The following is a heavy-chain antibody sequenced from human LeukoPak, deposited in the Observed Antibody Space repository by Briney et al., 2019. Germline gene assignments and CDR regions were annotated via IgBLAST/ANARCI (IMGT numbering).Heavy chain of an antibody. CDR1: GFTFSSYW. J-gene: IGHJ5*02. V-gene: IGHV3-7*04. Sequence: AGGSLRLSCAASGFTFSSYWMSWVRQAPGKGLEWVANIKQDGSEKYYVDSVKGRFTISRDTSKNTLYLQMNSLRAEDTAVYYCARAMGYDFFLDGFDPWGQGTLVTVSS. D-gene: IGHD3-3*01. CDR3: ARAMGYDFFLDGFDP. CDR2: IKQDGSEK.